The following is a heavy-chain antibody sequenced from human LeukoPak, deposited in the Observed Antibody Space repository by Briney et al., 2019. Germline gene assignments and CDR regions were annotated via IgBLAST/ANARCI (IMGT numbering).Heavy chain of an antibody. CDR1: GGSFSGYY. CDR2: INHSGST. Sequence: SETLSLTCAVYGGSFSGYYWSWIRQPPGKGLEWIGEINHSGSTNYNPSLKSRVTISVDTSKNQFSLKPSSVTAADTAVYYCARIQVRGVNLDPWGQGTPVTVSS. D-gene: IGHD3-10*01. CDR3: ARIQVRGVNLDP. V-gene: IGHV4-34*01. J-gene: IGHJ5*02.